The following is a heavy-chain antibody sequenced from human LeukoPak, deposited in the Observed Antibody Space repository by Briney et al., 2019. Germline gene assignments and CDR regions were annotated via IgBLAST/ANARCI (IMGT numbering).Heavy chain of an antibody. V-gene: IGHV3-7*01. CDR3: AKGEGRVSGWLDY. J-gene: IGHJ4*02. D-gene: IGHD6-19*01. CDR2: IKQDGSEK. CDR1: GFTFSSYW. Sequence: GGSLRLSCAASGFTFSSYWMSWVRQAPGKGLEWVANIKQDGSEKYYVDSVMGRFTISRDNSKNTLYLQMNSLRAEDTAVYYCAKGEGRVSGWLDYWGQGTLVTVSS.